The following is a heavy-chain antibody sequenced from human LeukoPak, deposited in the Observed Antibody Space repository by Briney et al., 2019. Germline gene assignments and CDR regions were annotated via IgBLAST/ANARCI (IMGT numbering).Heavy chain of an antibody. CDR3: ARDPSSSWPSIGSY. V-gene: IGHV3-64*01. CDR2: ISSNGGST. D-gene: IGHD6-13*01. Sequence: GGSLRLSCAASGFTFSSYAMHWVRQAPGKGLEYVSAISSNGGSTYYANSVKGRFTISRDNSKNTLYLQMGSLRAEDMAVYYCARDPSSSWPSIGSYWGQGTLVTVSS. J-gene: IGHJ4*02. CDR1: GFTFSSYA.